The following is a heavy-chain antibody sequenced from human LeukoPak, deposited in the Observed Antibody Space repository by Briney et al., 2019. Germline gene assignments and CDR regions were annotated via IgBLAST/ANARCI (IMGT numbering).Heavy chain of an antibody. CDR3: ARGRGFTMTPLDY. Sequence: LSLSCTVSGGSISSGSYYWSWIRQPAGKGLEWVSYISSSSSTIYYADSVKGRFTISRDNAKNSLYLQMNSLRAEDTALYYCARGRGFTMTPLDYWGQGTLVTVSS. V-gene: IGHV3-11*01. CDR1: GGSISSGSYY. J-gene: IGHJ4*02. CDR2: ISSSSSTI. D-gene: IGHD3-22*01.